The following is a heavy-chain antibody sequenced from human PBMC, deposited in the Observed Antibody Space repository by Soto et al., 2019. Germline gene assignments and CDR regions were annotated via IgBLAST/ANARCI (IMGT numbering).Heavy chain of an antibody. J-gene: IGHJ6*02. CDR1: GFTFSSYD. Sequence: GGSLRLSCAASGFTFSSYDMHWVRQATGKGLEWVSAIGTAGDTYYPGSVKGRFTISRENAKNSLYLQMNSLRAGDTAVYYCARALLRLDTIFGVVTPYYYYGMDVWGQGTTVTVSS. CDR3: ARALLRLDTIFGVVTPYYYYGMDV. D-gene: IGHD3-3*01. V-gene: IGHV3-13*01. CDR2: IGTAGDT.